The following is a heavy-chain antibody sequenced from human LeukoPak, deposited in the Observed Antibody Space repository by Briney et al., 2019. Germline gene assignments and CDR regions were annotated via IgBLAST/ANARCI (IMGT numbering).Heavy chain of an antibody. J-gene: IGHJ4*02. V-gene: IGHV4-34*01. CDR3: ARGQVHQTGYSSGWYEFRKSALSKTSFDY. CDR2: INHSGST. CDR1: GGFFSGYY. D-gene: IGHD6-19*01. Sequence: SETLSLTCAVYGGFFSGYYWSWIRQPPGKGLEWIGEINHSGSTNYNPSLKSRVTISVDTSKNQFSLKLSSVTAADTAVYYCARGQVHQTGYSSGWYEFRKSALSKTSFDYWAREPWSPSPQ.